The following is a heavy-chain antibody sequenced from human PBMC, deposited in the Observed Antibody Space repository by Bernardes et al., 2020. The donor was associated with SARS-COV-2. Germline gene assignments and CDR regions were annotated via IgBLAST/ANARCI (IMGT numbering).Heavy chain of an antibody. J-gene: IGHJ6*02. D-gene: IGHD1-26*01. CDR3: ARGEAFRTYSGSYGGYYYYVMDV. CDR1: GFTFSSYD. Sequence: GGSLRLSCAASGFTFSSYDMHWVRQATGKGLEWVSAIGTAGDTYYPGSVKGRFTISRENAKNSLYLQMNSLRAGDTAVYYCARGEAFRTYSGSYGGYYYYVMDVWGQGTTVTVSS. CDR2: IGTAGDT. V-gene: IGHV3-13*01.